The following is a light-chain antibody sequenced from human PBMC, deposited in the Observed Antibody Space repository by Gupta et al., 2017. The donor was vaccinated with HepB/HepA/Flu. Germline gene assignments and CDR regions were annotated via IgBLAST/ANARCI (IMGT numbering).Light chain of an antibody. CDR3: RLDDGGARV. Sequence: QSAVTQAPSLPASPGGTVTLTSASSTGTVTSDYYPNWFQQRPEQAPRVLIYSTDNKHAWTPARFSGSRRGGKAALTLSGVQAEDEDDYYCRLDDGGARVFGGGTKLTVL. V-gene: IGLV7-43*01. CDR2: STD. J-gene: IGLJ3*02. CDR1: TGTVTSDYY.